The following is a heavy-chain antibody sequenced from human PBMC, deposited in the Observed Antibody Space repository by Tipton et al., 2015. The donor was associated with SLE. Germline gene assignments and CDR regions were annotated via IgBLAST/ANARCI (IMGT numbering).Heavy chain of an antibody. V-gene: IGHV4-59*01. Sequence: TLSLTCTVSGDSISGFYWSWVRQSPGKGLEWIGHMYHSGSTNYNPSLASRVTISIEKSKNQLSLTLKSVTTADTAMYYCARGTPFMEWERNWFDPWGQGTLVTVSS. CDR1: GDSISGFY. CDR3: ARGTPFMEWERNWFDP. D-gene: IGHD3-3*01. CDR2: MYHSGST. J-gene: IGHJ5*01.